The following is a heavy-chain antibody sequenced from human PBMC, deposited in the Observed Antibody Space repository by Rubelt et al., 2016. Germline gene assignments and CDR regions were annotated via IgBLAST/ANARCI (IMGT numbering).Heavy chain of an antibody. D-gene: IGHD3-10*01. J-gene: IGHJ4*02. CDR2: ISAYNGNT. CDR1: GGTFSSYA. CDR3: VGGEPADY. Sequence: QVQLVQSGAEVKKPGSSVKVSCKASGGTFSSYAISWVRQAPGQGLEWMGWISAYNGNTNHAQKLQDRGTMTTDTSTSTAYMELRSLRSDDTAVYYCVGGEPADYWGQGTLVTVSS. V-gene: IGHV1-18*01.